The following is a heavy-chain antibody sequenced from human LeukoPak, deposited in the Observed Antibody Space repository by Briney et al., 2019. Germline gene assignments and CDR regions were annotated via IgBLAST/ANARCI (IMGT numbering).Heavy chain of an antibody. D-gene: IGHD2-8*01. CDR3: ARQERYCSNGVCLKHFDY. CDR2: IYYSGST. Sequence: TATLSLTCTVSAASISSSIYSWGWIRQHPGKGLEWIGSIYYSGSTYYNPSLKSRVTISVDTSKNQFSLKLSSVTAADTAVYYCARQERYCSNGVCLKHFDYWGQGTLVTVSS. CDR1: AASISSSIYS. V-gene: IGHV4-39*01. J-gene: IGHJ4*02.